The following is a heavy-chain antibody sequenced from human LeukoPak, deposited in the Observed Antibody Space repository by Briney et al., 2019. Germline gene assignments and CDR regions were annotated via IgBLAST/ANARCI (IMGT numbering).Heavy chain of an antibody. CDR1: GFTFSSYG. Sequence: GGSLRLSCAASGFTFSSYGMHWVRQAPGKGLEWVAVIWYDGSNKYYGDSVKGRLTISRDNSKNTLYLQMNSLRAEDTAVYYCAKRGLVEAVAAGRYGGFDYWGQGTLVTVSS. V-gene: IGHV3-33*03. J-gene: IGHJ4*02. CDR3: AKRGLVEAVAAGRYGGFDY. CDR2: IWYDGSNK. D-gene: IGHD6-19*01.